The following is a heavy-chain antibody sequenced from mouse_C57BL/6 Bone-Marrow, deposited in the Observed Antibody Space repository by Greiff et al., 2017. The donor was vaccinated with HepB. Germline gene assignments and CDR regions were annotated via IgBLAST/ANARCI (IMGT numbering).Heavy chain of an antibody. J-gene: IGHJ1*03. CDR2: IYPRSGNT. CDR3: ARRVGSSYWYFDV. V-gene: IGHV1-81*01. D-gene: IGHD1-1*01. Sequence: VQRVESGAELARPGASVKLSCKASGYTFTSYGISWVKQRTGQGLEWIGEIYPRSGNTYYNEKFKGKATLTADKSSSTAYMELRSLTSEDSAVYCCARRVGSSYWYFDVWGTGTTVTVSS. CDR1: GYTFTSYG.